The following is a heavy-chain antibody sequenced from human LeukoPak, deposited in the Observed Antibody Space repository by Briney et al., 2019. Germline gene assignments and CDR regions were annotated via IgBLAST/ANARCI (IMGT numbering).Heavy chain of an antibody. CDR3: ARSNGYYDSSGLILDY. V-gene: IGHV4-4*02. CDR1: GASISSTNW. CDR2: IYHNGNT. J-gene: IGHJ4*02. Sequence: SGTLSLTCAVSGASISSTNWWSWVRQPPGKGLEWIGEIYHNGNTNFNPSLKSRVTISVDTSKDQFSLKLSSVTAADTAVYYCARSNGYYDSSGLILDYWGQGTLVTVSS. D-gene: IGHD3-22*01.